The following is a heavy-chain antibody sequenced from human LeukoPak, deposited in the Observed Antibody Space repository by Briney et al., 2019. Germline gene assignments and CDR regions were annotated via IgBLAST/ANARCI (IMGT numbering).Heavy chain of an antibody. CDR1: GGSFSGYY. D-gene: IGHD4-17*01. CDR2: INHSGST. J-gene: IGHJ4*02. Sequence: PSKTLSLTCAVYGGSFSGYYWSWIRQPPGKGLEWIGEINHSGSTNYNPSLKSRVTISVDTSKDQFSLKLSSVTAADTAVYYCARGDYGALTDYWGQGTLVTVSS. CDR3: ARGDYGALTDY. V-gene: IGHV4-34*01.